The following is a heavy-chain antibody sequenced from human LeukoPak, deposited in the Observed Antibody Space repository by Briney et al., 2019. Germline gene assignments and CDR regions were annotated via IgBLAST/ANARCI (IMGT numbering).Heavy chain of an antibody. CDR2: ISGRGGTT. Sequence: GGSLRLSCAASGFTFSSYWMSWVRQAPGKGLEWVSAISGRGGTTYYADSVKGRFTISRDNSKNTLYLQMNSLRAEDTAVYYCARRAGAYSHPYDYWGQGTLVTVSS. CDR1: GFTFSSYW. D-gene: IGHD4/OR15-4a*01. CDR3: ARRAGAYSHPYDY. V-gene: IGHV3-23*01. J-gene: IGHJ4*02.